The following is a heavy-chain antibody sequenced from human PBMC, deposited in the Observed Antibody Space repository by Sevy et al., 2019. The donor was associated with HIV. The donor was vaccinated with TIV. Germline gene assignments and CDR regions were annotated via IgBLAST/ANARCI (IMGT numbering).Heavy chain of an antibody. V-gene: IGHV5-51*01. CDR2: IYPDDSDI. D-gene: IGHD3-22*01. CDR1: GYRFTSYW. Sequence: GESLKISCKGSGYRFTSYWIGWVRQMPGKGLEWMGIIYPDDSDIRYSPSFQGQVTIAADKSISTAYLQWSSRKASDTAMYFCAGRAYDTTGYPQYYFDYWGRGTLVTVSS. J-gene: IGHJ4*02. CDR3: AGRAYDTTGYPQYYFDY.